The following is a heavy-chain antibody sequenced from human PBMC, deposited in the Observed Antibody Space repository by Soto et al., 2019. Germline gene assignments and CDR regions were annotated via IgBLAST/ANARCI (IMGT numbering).Heavy chain of an antibody. CDR1: GFTFSEYA. CDR2: ISSSGGTT. J-gene: IGHJ4*02. CDR3: TKEPNKSISHDY. D-gene: IGHD2-21*01. Sequence: EVQLLESGGGLVQPGGSLRLSCAASGFTFSEYAMSWVRQAPGKGLEWVSSISSSGGTTSYTDAVKGRFTISRDNSNTTLYHQMNGLRAEDTAIYYCTKEPNKSISHDYWGLGTLVTVSP. V-gene: IGHV3-23*01.